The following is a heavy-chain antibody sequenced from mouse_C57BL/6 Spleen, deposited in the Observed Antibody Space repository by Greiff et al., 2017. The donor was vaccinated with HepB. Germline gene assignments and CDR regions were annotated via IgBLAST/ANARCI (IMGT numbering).Heavy chain of an antibody. V-gene: IGHV3-6*01. Sequence: EVKLMESGPGLVKPSQSLSLTCSVTGYSITSGYYWNWIRQFPGNKLEWMGYISYDGSNNYNPSLKNRISITRDTSKNQFFLKLNSVTTEDTATYYCARGYYSNDEKYYAMDYWGQGTSVTVSS. D-gene: IGHD2-5*01. J-gene: IGHJ4*01. CDR2: ISYDGSN. CDR1: GYSITSGYY. CDR3: ARGYYSNDEKYYAMDY.